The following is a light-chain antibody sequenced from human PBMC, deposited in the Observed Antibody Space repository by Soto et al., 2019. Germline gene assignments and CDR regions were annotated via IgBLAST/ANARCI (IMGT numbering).Light chain of an antibody. CDR2: EVS. CDR1: SSDVGGYNY. Sequence: QSALTQPASVSGSPGQSITISCTGTSSDVGGYNYVSWYQQHPGKAPKLMTYEVSNRPSGVSHRFSGSKSGNTASLTISGLQAEDEADYYCSAYTSSSTPVVFGGGTKLTVL. V-gene: IGLV2-14*01. CDR3: SAYTSSSTPVV. J-gene: IGLJ2*01.